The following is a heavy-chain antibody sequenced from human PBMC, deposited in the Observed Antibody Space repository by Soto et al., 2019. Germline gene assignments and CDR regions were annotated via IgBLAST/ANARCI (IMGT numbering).Heavy chain of an antibody. V-gene: IGHV3-23*01. J-gene: IGHJ5*02. D-gene: IGHD6-25*01. Sequence: GGSLRLSCAASGFTFSGYAMTWVRQAPGKGLEWVSAMSDSGESTYYADPVKGRFTISRDNAKNTLYLQMNSLSAEDTAVYSCAKVASISAGTFDPWGQGTLVTVSS. CDR3: AKVASISAGTFDP. CDR2: MSDSGEST. CDR1: GFTFSGYA.